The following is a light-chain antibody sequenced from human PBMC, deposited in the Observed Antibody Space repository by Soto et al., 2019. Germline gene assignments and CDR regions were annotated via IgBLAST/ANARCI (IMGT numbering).Light chain of an antibody. Sequence: EIVMTQSPATLSVSPGERATLSCMASQSVGTYLAWYQQKPGKAPRLLIYGASTRAAGISPRFSGGGSGTEFTLTIRSLQSEDFAVNYCQQYNDWPRTFAKGTKVGIK. CDR1: QSVGTY. CDR2: GAS. V-gene: IGKV3-15*01. J-gene: IGKJ1*01. CDR3: QQYNDWPRT.